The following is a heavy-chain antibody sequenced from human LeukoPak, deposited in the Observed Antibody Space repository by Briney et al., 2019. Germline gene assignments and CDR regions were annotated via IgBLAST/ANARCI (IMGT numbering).Heavy chain of an antibody. Sequence: PSETLSLTCTVSGGSISSSSYYWGWIRQPPGKGLEWIGSIYYSGSTYYNPSLKSRVTISVDTSKNQFSLKLSSVTAADTAVYYCARHQFYSGYDVDYWGQGTLVTVSS. CDR2: IYYSGST. V-gene: IGHV4-39*01. J-gene: IGHJ4*02. CDR1: GGSISSSSYY. CDR3: ARHQFYSGYDVDY. D-gene: IGHD5-12*01.